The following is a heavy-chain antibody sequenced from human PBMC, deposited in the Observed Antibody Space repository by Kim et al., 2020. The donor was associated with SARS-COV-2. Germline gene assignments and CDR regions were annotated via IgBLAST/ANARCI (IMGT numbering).Heavy chain of an antibody. CDR1: GYSISSGYY. CDR3: ARDRGVWVFDAFDI. CDR2: IYHSGST. V-gene: IGHV4-38-2*02. D-gene: IGHD3-10*01. Sequence: SETLSLTCTVSGYSISSGYYWGWIRQPPGKGLEWIGSIYHSGSTYYNPSLKSRVTISVDTSKNQFSLKLSSVTAADTAVYYCARDRGVWVFDAFDIWGQG. J-gene: IGHJ3*02.